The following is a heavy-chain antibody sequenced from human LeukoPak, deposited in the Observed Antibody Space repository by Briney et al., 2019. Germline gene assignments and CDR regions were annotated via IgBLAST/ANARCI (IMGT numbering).Heavy chain of an antibody. J-gene: IGHJ4*02. CDR1: EYSLSNYW. CDR3: ASPLGY. Sequence: GESLKISCKDSEYSLSNYWIAWVRQMPGKGLEWMGIIYPGDSDTKYSPSFQGQVTISADKSISTAYLQWSSLQASDTAMDYCASPLGYWGQGTLVTVSA. CDR2: IYPGDSDT. V-gene: IGHV5-51*01.